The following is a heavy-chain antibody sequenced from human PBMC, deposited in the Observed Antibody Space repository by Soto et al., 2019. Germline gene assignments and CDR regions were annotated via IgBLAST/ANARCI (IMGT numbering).Heavy chain of an antibody. D-gene: IGHD6-13*01. V-gene: IGHV3-33*01. Sequence: GGSLRLSCAASGFTFSSYGMHWVRQAPGKGLEWVAVIWYDGSSKYYADSVKGRFTISRDNSKNTLYLQMNSLSAEDTAVYYCARCSGWYGQCYFDCWGQGTLVTVSS. J-gene: IGHJ4*02. CDR1: GFTFSSYG. CDR3: ARCSGWYGQCYFDC. CDR2: IWYDGSSK.